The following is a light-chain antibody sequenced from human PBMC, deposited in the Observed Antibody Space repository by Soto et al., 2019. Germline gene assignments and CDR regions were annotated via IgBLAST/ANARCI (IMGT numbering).Light chain of an antibody. J-gene: IGLJ3*02. CDR1: SSNIGSHF. Sequence: QSVLTQPPSASXXPGQSLTISCSGSSSNIGSHFVYWYQHLPGTAPKLLIFRDGQRPSGVPARFFGSKSGTSASLAITGLRSEDEADYYCAVWDQSLTGWVFGGGTKLTVL. V-gene: IGLV1-47*01. CDR3: AVWDQSLTGWV. CDR2: RDG.